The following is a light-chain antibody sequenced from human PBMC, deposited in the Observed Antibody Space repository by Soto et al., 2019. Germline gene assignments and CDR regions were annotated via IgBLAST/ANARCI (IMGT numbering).Light chain of an antibody. Sequence: ENVLTQSPGTLSLSPGERATLSCRASQTVRNNYLAWYQQKPGQAPRLLIYDASSRATGIPGRFSGGGSGTDFTLTISRLEPEDFAVYYCQQFSSYPLTFGGGTKVDI. J-gene: IGKJ4*01. CDR3: QQFSSYPLT. V-gene: IGKV3-20*01. CDR2: DAS. CDR1: QTVRNNY.